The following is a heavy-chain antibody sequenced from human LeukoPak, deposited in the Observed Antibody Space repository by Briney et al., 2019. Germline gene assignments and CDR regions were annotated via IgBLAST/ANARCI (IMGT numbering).Heavy chain of an antibody. J-gene: IGHJ3*01. CDR1: GDSVVSNSTA. V-gene: IGHV6-1*01. CDR3: ARGGQGDGYSADEAFDV. D-gene: IGHD5-24*01. CDR2: TYYRSKWYN. Sequence: SQTLSLTCVISGDSVVSNSTACNWIRQSPSRGLEWLGRTYYRSKWYNDYAVSVRSRIIINPDTSKNQFSLQLNSVTPEDTAVYYCARGGQGDGYSADEAFDVWGQGTMVTVS.